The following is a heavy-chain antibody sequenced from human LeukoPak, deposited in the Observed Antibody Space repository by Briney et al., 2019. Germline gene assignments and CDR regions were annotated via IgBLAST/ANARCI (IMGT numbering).Heavy chain of an antibody. J-gene: IGHJ6*03. Sequence: SVKVSCKASGGTFSSYAISWVRQAPGQGLEWMGGIIPIFGTANYAQKFQGRVTITADESTSTAYMELSSLRSEDTAVYYCARDRESSGSGGYYYYMDVWGKGTTVTVSS. D-gene: IGHD6-19*01. CDR2: IIPIFGTA. CDR3: ARDRESSGSGGYYYYMDV. V-gene: IGHV1-69*13. CDR1: GGTFSSYA.